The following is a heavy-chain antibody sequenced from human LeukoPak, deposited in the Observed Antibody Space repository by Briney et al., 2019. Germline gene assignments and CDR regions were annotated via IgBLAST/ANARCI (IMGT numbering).Heavy chain of an antibody. CDR2: ISPSGDRT. J-gene: IGHJ4*02. CDR3: AIMHGYYDGSGYWVQ. CDR1: GFTFGSYG. Sequence: PGGSLRLSCAASGFTFGSYGMSWVRQAPGKGLEWVSFISPSGDRTSNADSVEGRFTISRDDPRDTLYSQMNSLRDEDTAGYYCAIMHGYYDGSGYWVQWGQGTLVTVSS. D-gene: IGHD3-22*01. V-gene: IGHV3-23*01.